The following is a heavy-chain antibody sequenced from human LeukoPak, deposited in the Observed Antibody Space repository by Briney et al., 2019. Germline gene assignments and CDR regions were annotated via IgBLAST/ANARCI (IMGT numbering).Heavy chain of an antibody. Sequence: PGGSLRLSCAASGFTFSSYSMNWVRQAPGKGLEWVSYISSSSSTIYYADSVKGRFTISRDNAKNSLYLQMNSLRSEDTAVYYCARTTRPMRGIAAAGMGMDVWGQGTTVTVSS. D-gene: IGHD6-13*01. CDR1: GFTFSSYS. V-gene: IGHV3-48*04. CDR3: ARTTRPMRGIAAAGMGMDV. CDR2: ISSSSSTI. J-gene: IGHJ6*02.